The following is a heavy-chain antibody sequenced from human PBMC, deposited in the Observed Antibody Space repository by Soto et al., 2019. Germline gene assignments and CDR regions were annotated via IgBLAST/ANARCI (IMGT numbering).Heavy chain of an antibody. Sequence: QVQLVQSGAEVKKPGSSVKVSCKASGGTFSSYTISWVRQAPGQGLEWMGRIIPILGIANYAQKFQGRVTITADNSTGTAYMELSSPRSEDTAVYYCAREQSGSYAVGFDPWGGGTMVIVSS. CDR3: AREQSGSYAVGFDP. D-gene: IGHD1-26*01. CDR2: IIPILGIA. V-gene: IGHV1-69*08. CDR1: GGTFSSYT. J-gene: IGHJ5*02.